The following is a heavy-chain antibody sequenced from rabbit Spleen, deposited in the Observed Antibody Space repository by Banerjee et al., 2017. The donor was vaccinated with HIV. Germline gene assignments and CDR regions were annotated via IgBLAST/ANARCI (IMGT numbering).Heavy chain of an antibody. Sequence: QSLEESGGGLVKPGASLTLTCKASGFSFSSGYDMCWVRQAPGKGLEWIACIYAGSSGSTYSASWAKGRFTISKTSSTTVTLQMTSLTVADTATYFCARDTGTSFSTYGMDLWGPGDPRHRL. V-gene: IGHV1S40*01. CDR3: ARDTGTSFSTYGMDL. J-gene: IGHJ6*01. CDR2: IYAGSSGST. CDR1: GFSFSSGYD. D-gene: IGHD8-1*01.